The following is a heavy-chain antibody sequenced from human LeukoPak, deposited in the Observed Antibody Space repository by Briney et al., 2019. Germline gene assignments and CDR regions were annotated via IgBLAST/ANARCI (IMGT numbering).Heavy chain of an antibody. D-gene: IGHD4-23*01. CDR3: AKGSAGSNYYFDY. V-gene: IGHV3-23*01. J-gene: IGHJ4*02. CDR1: GFTFSSYA. Sequence: GGSLRLSCAASGFTFSSYAMTWVRQAPGKGLEWVSGITDSGGSTYFTDSVKGRFTISRGNSKNTVYLQMNCLRPEDTAVYYCAKGSAGSNYYFDYWGQGTLVTVSS. CDR2: ITDSGGST.